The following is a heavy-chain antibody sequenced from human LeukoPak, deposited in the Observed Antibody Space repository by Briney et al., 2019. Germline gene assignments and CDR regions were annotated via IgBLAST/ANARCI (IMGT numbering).Heavy chain of an antibody. Sequence: SETLSLTCTVSGGSISSYYWSWIRRPPGKGLEWIGYIYYSGRSTCYNPSLKSRVTISIDTSKNQFSLKLSSVIAADTAVYYCARGGYYGSGNDFRFDPWGRGTLVTVSS. CDR1: GGSISSYY. CDR2: IYYSGRST. CDR3: ARGGYYGSGNDFRFDP. V-gene: IGHV4-59*01. J-gene: IGHJ5*02. D-gene: IGHD3-10*01.